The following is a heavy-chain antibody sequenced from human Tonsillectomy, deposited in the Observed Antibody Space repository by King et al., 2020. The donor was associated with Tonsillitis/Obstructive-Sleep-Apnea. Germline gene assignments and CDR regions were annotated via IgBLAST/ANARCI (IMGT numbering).Heavy chain of an antibody. J-gene: IGHJ4*02. CDR1: GFIFHDYA. V-gene: IGHV3-9*01. D-gene: IGHD3-3*01. Sequence: VQLVESGGALVQPGRSLRISCAGSGFIFHDYAMHWVRQVPGKGLQWVSGISWNSGSIGYADSVKGRFTISRDNAKNSLYLQMNSLRAEDTALYYCAKVLVLRFLEWPFDYWGQGTLVTVSS. CDR3: AKVLVLRFLEWPFDY. CDR2: ISWNSGSI.